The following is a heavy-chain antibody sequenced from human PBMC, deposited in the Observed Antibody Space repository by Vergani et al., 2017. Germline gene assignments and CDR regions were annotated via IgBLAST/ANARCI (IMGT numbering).Heavy chain of an antibody. D-gene: IGHD4-17*01. CDR3: AKDLSYGGDYGLFDY. Sequence: EVQLLESGGGLVQPGGSLRLSCAASGFTFSSYAMSWVRQAPGKGREWVLAISGSGGSTYYADSVTGRFTISRDNSKNTLYLQMNSLKAEDTAVYYCAKDLSYGGDYGLFDYWGQGTLVTVSS. J-gene: IGHJ4*02. CDR1: GFTFSSYA. V-gene: IGHV3-23*01. CDR2: ISGSGGST.